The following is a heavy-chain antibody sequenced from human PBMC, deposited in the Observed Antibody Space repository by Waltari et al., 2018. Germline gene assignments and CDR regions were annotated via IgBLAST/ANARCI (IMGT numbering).Heavy chain of an antibody. CDR1: GGSISSTTYY. CDR3: ARRVVTTGGVDY. J-gene: IGHJ4*02. Sequence: TCTVSGGSISSTTYYWAWIRQTPGKGLEWIGYIHYSGNTYYNPSLRSRVTISVDTSKNQFSLNLRSVTAADTAVYYCARRVVTTGGVDYWGQGTLVTVSS. V-gene: IGHV4-39*07. D-gene: IGHD2-21*02. CDR2: IHYSGNT.